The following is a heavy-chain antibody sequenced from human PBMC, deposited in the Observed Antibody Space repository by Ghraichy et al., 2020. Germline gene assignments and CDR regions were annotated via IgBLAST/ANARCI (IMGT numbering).Heavy chain of an antibody. CDR2: INPNSGGT. V-gene: IGHV1-2*06. D-gene: IGHD1-26*01. CDR1: GYTFNVNY. Sequence: ASVKVSCKASGYTFNVNYIHWVRQAPGQGLEWMGRINPNSGGTNYAQKFQDRVTMTRDTSINTAYMELTRMTSDDTAVYFCARGAGHSGGKGPFGLDVWGQGTTVAVS. CDR3: ARGAGHSGGKGPFGLDV. J-gene: IGHJ6*02.